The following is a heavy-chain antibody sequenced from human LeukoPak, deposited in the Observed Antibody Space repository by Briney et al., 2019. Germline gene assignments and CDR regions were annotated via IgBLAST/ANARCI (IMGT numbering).Heavy chain of an antibody. CDR1: GFTFSSYS. CDR3: ARERSSGRYDDY. D-gene: IGHD6-19*01. Sequence: GGSLRLSCAASGFTFSSYSMNWVRQAPGKGLEWVANIKQDGSEKYYVDSVKGRFTISRDNAKNSLYLQMNGLRAEDTAVYYCARERSSGRYDDYWGQGTLVTVSS. J-gene: IGHJ4*02. V-gene: IGHV3-7*01. CDR2: IKQDGSEK.